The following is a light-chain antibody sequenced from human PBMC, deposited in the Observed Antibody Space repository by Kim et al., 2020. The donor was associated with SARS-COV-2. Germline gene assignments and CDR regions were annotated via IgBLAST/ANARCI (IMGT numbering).Light chain of an antibody. CDR1: QSVSSSY. CDR2: GAS. CDR3: QQYGSSPPVYT. V-gene: IGKV3-20*01. Sequence: EIVLTQSPGTLSLSRGERATLSCRASQSVSSSYLAWYQQKPGQAPRLLIYGASSRATGIPDRFSGSGSGTDFTLTISRLEPEDFAVYYCQQYGSSPPVYTFGQGTKLEI. J-gene: IGKJ2*01.